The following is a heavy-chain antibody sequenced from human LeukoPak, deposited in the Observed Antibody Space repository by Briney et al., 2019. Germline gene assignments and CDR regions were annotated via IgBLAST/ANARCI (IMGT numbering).Heavy chain of an antibody. CDR3: ARGRFNYDSSGYSSFYH. V-gene: IGHV3-7*01. CDR2: IKEDGSEK. D-gene: IGHD3-22*01. J-gene: IGHJ4*02. CDR1: GFIFSNHA. Sequence: GSLRLSCAASGFIFSNHAMSWVRQAPGKGLEWVANIKEDGSEKYYVDSVKGRFTISRDNAKNSLFLQMNSLRAEDTAVYYCARGRFNYDSSGYSSFYHWGQGTLVTVSS.